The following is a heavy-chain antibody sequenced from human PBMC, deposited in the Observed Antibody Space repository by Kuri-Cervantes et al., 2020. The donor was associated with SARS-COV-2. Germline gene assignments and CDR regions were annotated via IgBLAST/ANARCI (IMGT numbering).Heavy chain of an antibody. CDR1: GFTFSSYW. CDR3: ARDFSGTGDAFDI. CDR2: IYSGGST. J-gene: IGHJ3*02. D-gene: IGHD1-26*01. V-gene: IGHV3-66*02. Sequence: ETLSLTCAASGFTFSSYWMSWVRQAPGKGLEWVSVIYSGGSTYYADSVKGRFTISRDNSKNTLYLQMNSLRAEDTAVYYCARDFSGTGDAFDIWGQGTMVTVSS.